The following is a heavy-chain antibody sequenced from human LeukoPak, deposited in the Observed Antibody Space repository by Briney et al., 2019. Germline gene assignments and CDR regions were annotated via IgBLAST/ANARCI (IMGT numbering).Heavy chain of an antibody. J-gene: IGHJ4*02. D-gene: IGHD2-15*01. V-gene: IGHV4-34*01. CDR1: GGSFSGYY. CDR3: ARGALEGYCSGGSRPFFDY. CDR2: INHSGST. Sequence: NTSETLSLTCAVYGGSFSGYYWSWIRQPPGKGLEWIGEINHSGSTNYNPSLKSRVTISVDTSKNQFSLKLSSVTAADTAVYYCARGALEGYCSGGSRPFFDYWGQGTLVTVSS.